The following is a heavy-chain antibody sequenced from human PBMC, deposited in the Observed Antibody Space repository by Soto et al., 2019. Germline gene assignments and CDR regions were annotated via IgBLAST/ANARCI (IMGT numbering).Heavy chain of an antibody. V-gene: IGHV4-31*03. CDR2: IYYSGST. CDR3: ARPLAAGTGEIDY. Sequence: LSLTCTVSGGSISSGGYYWSWIRQHPGKGLEWIGYIYYSGSTYYNPSLKSRVTISVDTSKNQFSLKLSSVTAADTAVYYCARPLAAGTGEIDYWGQGTLVTVSS. CDR1: GGSISSGGYY. J-gene: IGHJ4*02. D-gene: IGHD6-13*01.